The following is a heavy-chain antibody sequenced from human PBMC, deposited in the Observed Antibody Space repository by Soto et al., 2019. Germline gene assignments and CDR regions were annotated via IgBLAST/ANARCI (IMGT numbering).Heavy chain of an antibody. D-gene: IGHD6-19*01. CDR2: ISSDGNNE. CDR3: AKSWGFNSGWYDY. V-gene: IGHV3-30-3*01. CDR1: GFTFNSYA. Sequence: QVQLVESGGGVVQPGRSLRLSCAASGFTFNSYAIHWVRQAPGKGLEWVALISSDGNNEYYADSVKGRFTISRDNSKNTLYLQMTSLRVDDTAVYSCAKSWGFNSGWYDYWGQGTLVTVSS. J-gene: IGHJ4*02.